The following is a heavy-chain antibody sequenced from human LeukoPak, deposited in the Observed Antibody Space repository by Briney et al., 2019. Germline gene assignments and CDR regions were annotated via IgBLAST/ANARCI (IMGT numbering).Heavy chain of an antibody. D-gene: IGHD2-15*01. J-gene: IGHJ3*02. CDR2: IYYSGST. CDR1: GGSISSYY. CDR3: AGGLGSGGGDAFDI. V-gene: IGHV4-59*01. Sequence: PSETLSLTCTVSGGSISSYYWSWIRQPPGKGLEWIGYIYYSGSTNYNPSLKSRVTISVDTSKNQFSLKLSSVTAADTAVYYCAGGLGSGGGDAFDIWGQGTMVTVSS.